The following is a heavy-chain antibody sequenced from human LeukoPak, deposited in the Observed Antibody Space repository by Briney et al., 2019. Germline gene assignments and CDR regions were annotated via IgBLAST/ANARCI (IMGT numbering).Heavy chain of an antibody. CDR3: AKDLSLRDFWSGYFDY. Sequence: TGGSLRLFCAASGFIFSNYGMNWVRQAPGKGLEWVAAISASGSATSYADSARGRFTISRDNSKSTTYLQMNSLRAEDTAVFYCAKDLSLRDFWSGYFDYWGQGIPVTVSS. D-gene: IGHD3-3*01. CDR2: ISASGSAT. J-gene: IGHJ4*02. V-gene: IGHV3-23*01. CDR1: GFIFSNYG.